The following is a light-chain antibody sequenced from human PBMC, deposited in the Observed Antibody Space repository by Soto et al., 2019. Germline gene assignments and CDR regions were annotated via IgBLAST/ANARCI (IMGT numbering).Light chain of an antibody. J-gene: IGLJ2*01. CDR3: NSSTSSSTLV. CDR1: SSDVGGYNF. CDR2: NVY. V-gene: IGLV2-14*03. Sequence: QSALTQPASVSGSPGQSITISCTGTSSDVGGYNFVSWYQQHPGKAPKLMLYNVYDRPSGISHRFSGSRSGNTASLPISGLEAEGEAHYYCNSSTSSSTLVFGGGTKVTVL.